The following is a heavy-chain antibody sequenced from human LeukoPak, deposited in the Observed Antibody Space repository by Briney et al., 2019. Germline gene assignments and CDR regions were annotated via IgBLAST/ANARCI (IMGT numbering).Heavy chain of an antibody. J-gene: IGHJ4*02. CDR2: IWYDGSNK. D-gene: IGHD6-13*01. CDR3: ARAGAAAAPYYFDY. V-gene: IGHV3-33*01. CDR1: GFTFSSYG. Sequence: GRSLRLSCAASGFTFSSYGMHWVRQAPGKGLEWVAVIWYDGSNKYYADSVKGRFTIPRDNSKNTLYLQMNSLRAEDTAVYYCARAGAAAAPYYFDYWGQGTLVTVSS.